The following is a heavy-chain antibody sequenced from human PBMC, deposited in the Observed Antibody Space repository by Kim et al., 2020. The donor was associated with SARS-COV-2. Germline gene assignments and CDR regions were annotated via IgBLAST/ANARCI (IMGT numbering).Heavy chain of an antibody. J-gene: IGHJ4*02. CDR3: TKDMAMWGSGSYYSFAY. D-gene: IGHD3-10*01. V-gene: IGHV3-9*01. CDR2: ISWNSDNI. CDR1: GFTFDDYA. Sequence: GGSLRLSCAASGFTFDDYAMHWVRQAPGKGLEWVSGISWNSDNIGYADSVKGRFTISRDNAKNSLYLKMNSLRAEDTALYYCTKDMAMWGSGSYYSFAYWGQGTLVTASS.